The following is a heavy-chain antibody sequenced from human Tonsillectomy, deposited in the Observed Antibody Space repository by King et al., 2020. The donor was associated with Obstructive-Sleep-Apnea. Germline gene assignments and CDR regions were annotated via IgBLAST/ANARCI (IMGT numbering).Heavy chain of an antibody. D-gene: IGHD6-19*01. J-gene: IGHJ4*02. CDR1: GFTFSDYY. Sequence: VQLVESGGGLVKPGGSLRLSCAASGFTFSDYYMSWIRQAPGEGLEWVSYISSSGSTIYYADSGKGRLTISRDNAKNSLYLQMNSLRAEDTAVYYCARDSGSALAVAPGDYWGQGTLVTVSS. CDR2: ISSSGSTI. CDR3: ARDSGSALAVAPGDY. V-gene: IGHV3-11*01.